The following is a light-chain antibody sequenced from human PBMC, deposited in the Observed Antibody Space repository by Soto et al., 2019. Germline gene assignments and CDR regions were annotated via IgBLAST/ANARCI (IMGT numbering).Light chain of an antibody. CDR3: QQYGSSPLYT. J-gene: IGKJ2*01. V-gene: IGKV3-20*01. CDR1: QSVSSSY. Sequence: EIVLTQSPGTLSLSPGERATLSCRASQSVSSSYLAWYQQKPGQAPRLLIYGASSRATGIPDRIGGSESETDFTLAISRLEPEDFAVYYCQQYGSSPLYTFGQGTKLEIK. CDR2: GAS.